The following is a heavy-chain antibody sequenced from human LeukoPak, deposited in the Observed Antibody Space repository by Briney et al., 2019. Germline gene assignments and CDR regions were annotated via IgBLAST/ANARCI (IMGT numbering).Heavy chain of an antibody. CDR3: ARGGNDFWSGSPDAFDI. CDR2: IYYSGST. J-gene: IGHJ3*02. V-gene: IGHV4-59*01. CDR1: GGSTSSYY. D-gene: IGHD3-3*01. Sequence: LETLSLTCTVSGGSTSSYYWSWIRQPPGKGLEWIGYIYYSGSTNYNPSLKSRVTISVDTSKNQFSLKLSSVTAADTAVYYCARGGNDFWSGSPDAFDIWGQGTMVTVSS.